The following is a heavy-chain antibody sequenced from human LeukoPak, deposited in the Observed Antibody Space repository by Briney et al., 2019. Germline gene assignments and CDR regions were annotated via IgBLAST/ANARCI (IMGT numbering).Heavy chain of an antibody. CDR1: GGSISSNKW. CDR3: AREVPAAMNDFDY. J-gene: IGHJ4*02. CDR2: IYHSGNT. V-gene: IGHV4-4*02. Sequence: SGTLSLTCAVSGGSISSNKWWSWVRQPPGKGLEWIGEIYHSGNTNYNPSLKSRVTISLDKSKNQFSLKLTSVTAADTAVYYCAREVPAAMNDFDYWGQGTLVTVSS. D-gene: IGHD2-2*01.